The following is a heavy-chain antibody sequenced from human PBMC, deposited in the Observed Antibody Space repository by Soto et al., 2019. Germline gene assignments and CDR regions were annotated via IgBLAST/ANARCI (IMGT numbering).Heavy chain of an antibody. CDR2: ISGSGGST. CDR3: AKTLYSSGWIPHV. Sequence: GGSLRLSCADSGFTFSSYAMSWVRQAPGKGLEWVSAISGSGGSTYYADSVKGRFTISRDNSKNTLYLQMNSLRAEDTAVYYCAKTLYSSGWIPHVWGQGTTVTVSS. J-gene: IGHJ6*02. D-gene: IGHD6-19*01. V-gene: IGHV3-23*01. CDR1: GFTFSSYA.